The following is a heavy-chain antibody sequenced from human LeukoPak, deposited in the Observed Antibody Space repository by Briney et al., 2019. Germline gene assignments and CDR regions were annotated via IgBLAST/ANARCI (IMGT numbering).Heavy chain of an antibody. D-gene: IGHD3-22*01. CDR3: ARDTGSSGLDY. CDR1: GGSFSGYY. V-gene: IGHV4-59*01. J-gene: IGHJ4*02. CDR2: IYYSGST. Sequence: SETLSLTCAVYGGSFSGYYWSWIRQPPGKGLEWIGYIYYSGSTNYNPSLKSRVTISVDTSKNQFSLKLSSVTAADTAVYYCARDTGSSGLDYWGQGTLVTVSS.